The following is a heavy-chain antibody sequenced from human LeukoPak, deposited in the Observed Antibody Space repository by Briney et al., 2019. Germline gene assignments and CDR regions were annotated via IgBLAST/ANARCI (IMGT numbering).Heavy chain of an antibody. J-gene: IGHJ4*02. CDR3: ARGPARKSYFDY. V-gene: IGHV3-21*01. CDR1: GFTFCSYS. D-gene: IGHD2-2*01. CDR2: ISSSSSYI. Sequence: PGGSLRLSCAASGFTFCSYSMNWVRQAPGKGLEWVSSISSSSSYIYYADSVKGRFTISRDNAKNSLYLQMNSLRAEDTAVYYCARGPARKSYFDYWGQGTLVTVSS.